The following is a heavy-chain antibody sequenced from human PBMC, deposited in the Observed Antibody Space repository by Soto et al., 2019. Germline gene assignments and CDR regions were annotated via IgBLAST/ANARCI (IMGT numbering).Heavy chain of an antibody. V-gene: IGHV4-39*01. CDR3: ARLEGLATISYYFDF. CDR2: IYYRGNT. D-gene: IGHD3-9*01. CDR1: GDSINSDKYY. J-gene: IGHJ4*02. Sequence: QLQLQESGPGLVKPSETLSLTCSVSGDSINSDKYYWGWIRQPPGKGLEWIGSIYYRGNTYYNPYHQTRVTISLEQSKSQFSLKLNSVTAADSAVYFCARLEGLATISYYFDFWGQGALVTVSS.